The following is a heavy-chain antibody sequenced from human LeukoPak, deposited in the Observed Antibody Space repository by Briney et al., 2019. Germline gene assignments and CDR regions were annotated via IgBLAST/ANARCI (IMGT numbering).Heavy chain of an antibody. CDR2: TYHRSKWYN. V-gene: IGHV6-1*01. J-gene: IGHJ5*02. Sequence: SQTLSLTCAISGDSVSSKSAVWNWIRQSPSRGLEWLGRTYHRSKWYNEYAVSVKSRITINSDTSKNQFSLQLSSVTTEDTAVYYCARGGDGYNFYNWFDPWGQGTLVTVSS. CDR3: ARGGDGYNFYNWFDP. D-gene: IGHD5-24*01. CDR1: GDSVSSKSAV.